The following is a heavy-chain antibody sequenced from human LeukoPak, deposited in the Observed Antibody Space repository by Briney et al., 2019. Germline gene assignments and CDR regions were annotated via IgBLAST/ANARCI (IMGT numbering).Heavy chain of an antibody. CDR2: SSYTGST. CDR1: GGSLSTYF. Sequence: PSETLSLTCTVSGGSLSTYFWSWIRQPPGKGLEYVGCSSYTGSTNYNPSLKSRVTISVDTSKNQFSLKLSSVTAADTAVYYCARLYYFDSSGHYYAFDYWGQGALVTVSS. V-gene: IGHV4-59*08. CDR3: ARLYYFDSSGHYYAFDY. J-gene: IGHJ4*02. D-gene: IGHD3-22*01.